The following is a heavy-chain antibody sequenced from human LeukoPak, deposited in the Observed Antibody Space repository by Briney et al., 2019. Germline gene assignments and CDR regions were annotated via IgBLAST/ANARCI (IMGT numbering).Heavy chain of an antibody. CDR1: GGSVSSGSYY. CDR3: ARVRGSCSSTSCYTFWFDP. J-gene: IGHJ5*02. CDR2: IYYSGST. Sequence: SENLSLTCTVSGGSVSSGSYYWSWIRQPPGKGLQWIGYIYYSGSTNYIPSLKSRVTISVDTSKNQFSLKLSSVTAADTAVCYCARVRGSCSSTSCYTFWFDPWGQGTLVTVSS. V-gene: IGHV4-61*01. D-gene: IGHD2-2*02.